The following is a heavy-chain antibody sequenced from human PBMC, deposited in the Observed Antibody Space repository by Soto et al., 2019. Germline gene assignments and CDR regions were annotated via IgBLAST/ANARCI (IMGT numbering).Heavy chain of an antibody. V-gene: IGHV3-23*01. CDR1: GFIFENFG. J-gene: IGHJ5*02. CDR3: AKNQGVELVPLATVDWFDP. Sequence: AASGFIFENFGMSWVRQAPGKGLEWISSISGSGFKKYYADSVKGRFTTSRDNSKSTVYLELNNLSAEDTAVYHCAKNQGVELVPLATVDWFDPWGQGSVVTVSS. CDR2: ISGSGFKK. D-gene: IGHD1-26*01.